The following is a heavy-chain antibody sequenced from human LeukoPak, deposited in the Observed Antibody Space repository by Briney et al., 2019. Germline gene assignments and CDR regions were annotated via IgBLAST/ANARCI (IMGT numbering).Heavy chain of an antibody. CDR1: GGTFSSYA. CDR3: ARGDYGDYSSGGEFDY. Sequence: ASMKVSCKASGGTFSSYAISWVRQAPGQGLEWMGGIIPIFGTANYAQKFQGRVTMTRDTSTSTVYMELSSLRSEDTAVYYCARGDYGDYSSGGEFDYWGQGTLVIVSS. J-gene: IGHJ4*02. V-gene: IGHV1-69*05. D-gene: IGHD4-17*01. CDR2: IIPIFGTA.